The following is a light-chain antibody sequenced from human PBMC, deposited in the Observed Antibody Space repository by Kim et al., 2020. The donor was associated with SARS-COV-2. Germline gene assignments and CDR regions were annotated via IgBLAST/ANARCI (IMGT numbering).Light chain of an antibody. CDR1: SSNSGSNT. Sequence: GQRVTISCSGSSSNSGSNTVNWYQQFPGTAPKLLIDSNDRRPSGVSDRVSCSKSGTSASLAISGLQSEDEADYYCATWDDSLDVWMFGGGTKVTVL. CDR2: SND. J-gene: IGLJ3*02. V-gene: IGLV1-44*01. CDR3: ATWDDSLDVWM.